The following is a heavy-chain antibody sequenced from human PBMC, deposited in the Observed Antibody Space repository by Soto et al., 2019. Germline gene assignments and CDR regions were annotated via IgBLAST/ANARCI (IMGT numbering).Heavy chain of an antibody. CDR2: ISASGGNI. CDR3: AKVAGGLGYFDL. J-gene: IGHJ2*01. CDR1: GFIFSDYA. D-gene: IGHD3-16*01. V-gene: IGHV3-23*01. Sequence: EVQLLESGGGLARPGGSLRLSCVASGFIFSDYAMTWIRQAPGKGLEWVATISASGGNIEYTDSLKGRFTISGDNSKKTVYLQLTGLTADDPAVHYCAKVAGGLGYFDLWGRGALVTVSS.